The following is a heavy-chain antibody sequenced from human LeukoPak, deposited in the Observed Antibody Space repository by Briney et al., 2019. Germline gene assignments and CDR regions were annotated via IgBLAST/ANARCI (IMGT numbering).Heavy chain of an antibody. D-gene: IGHD3-10*01. Sequence: ASVKVSCKASGGTFSSYVISWVRQAPGQGLEWMGGIIPIFGTANYAQKFQGRVTITTDESTSTAYMELSSLRSEDTAVYYCARDIYSGSGNLHWFDPWGQGTLVTVSS. V-gene: IGHV1-69*05. CDR1: GGTFSSYV. CDR3: ARDIYSGSGNLHWFDP. CDR2: IIPIFGTA. J-gene: IGHJ5*02.